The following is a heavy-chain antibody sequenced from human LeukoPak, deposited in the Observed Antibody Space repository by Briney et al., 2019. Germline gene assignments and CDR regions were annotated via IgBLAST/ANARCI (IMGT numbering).Heavy chain of an antibody. D-gene: IGHD3-22*01. CDR2: ISAYNGNT. V-gene: IGHV1-18*01. Sequence: ASVKVSCKASGYTFTSYGISWVRQAPGQGLEWMGWISAYNGNTNYAQKLQGRVTMTTDTSTSTAYMELRSLRSDDTAVYYCARDRQGYNDSSGLGYVYWGQGTLVTVSS. CDR3: ARDRQGYNDSSGLGYVY. CDR1: GYTFTSYG. J-gene: IGHJ4*02.